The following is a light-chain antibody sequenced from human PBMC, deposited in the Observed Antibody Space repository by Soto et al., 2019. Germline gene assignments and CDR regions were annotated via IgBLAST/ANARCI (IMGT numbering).Light chain of an antibody. V-gene: IGLV1-51*02. CDR1: SSNIGNNY. J-gene: IGLJ1*01. CDR3: GTWDSSLSAGV. Sequence: SVLTQPPSESAYPGQKLTISCYGSSSNIGNNYVSWYQQLPGTAPKLLIYENNKRPSGIPDRFSGSKSGTSATLGITGLQTGDEADYYCGTWDSSLSAGVFGTGTKVTVL. CDR2: ENN.